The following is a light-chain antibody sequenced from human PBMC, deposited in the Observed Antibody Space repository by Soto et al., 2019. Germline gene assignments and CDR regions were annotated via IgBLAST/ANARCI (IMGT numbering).Light chain of an antibody. V-gene: IGLV2-8*01. CDR1: SNNY. J-gene: IGLJ2*01. CDR3: NSYAGNNNIL. Sequence: QSALTQPPSASGSLGQSVTISCTGFSNNYVSWYQQHPDKAPKLMIYEVTKRPSGVPDRFSGSKSGDTASLTVSGLQAEDEADYYCNSYAGNNNILFGGVTKLTVL. CDR2: EVT.